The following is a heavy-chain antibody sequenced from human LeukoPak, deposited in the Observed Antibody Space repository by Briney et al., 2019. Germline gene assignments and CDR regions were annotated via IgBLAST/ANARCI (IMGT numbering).Heavy chain of an antibody. D-gene: IGHD3-3*01. J-gene: IGHJ1*01. Sequence: PGGSLRLSCAASGFTFSNFWLHWVRQAPGKGLEWVSRITSDGSNINYADSVQGRFTISRDNAKNTLYLQMNSLRAEDTAVYYCAKTQAHPRFWSGPRDFQHWGQGTLVTVSS. CDR2: ITSDGSNI. V-gene: IGHV3-74*01. CDR1: GFTFSNFW. CDR3: AKTQAHPRFWSGPRDFQH.